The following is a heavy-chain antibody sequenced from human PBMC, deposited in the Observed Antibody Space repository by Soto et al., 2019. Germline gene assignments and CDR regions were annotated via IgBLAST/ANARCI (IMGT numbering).Heavy chain of an antibody. Sequence: ASVKVSCKASGYTFTGYYMHWVRQAPGQGLEWMGWINPNSGNTGYAQKFQGRVTMTRNTSISTAYMELSSLRSEDTAVYYCARGMSSSSWLWFDPWGQGTLVTVSS. D-gene: IGHD6-13*01. V-gene: IGHV1-8*02. CDR2: INPNSGNT. J-gene: IGHJ5*02. CDR3: ARGMSSSSWLWFDP. CDR1: GYTFTGYY.